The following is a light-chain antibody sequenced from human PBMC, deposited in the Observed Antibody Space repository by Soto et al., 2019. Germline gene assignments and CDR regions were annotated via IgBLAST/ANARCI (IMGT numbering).Light chain of an antibody. Sequence: EIVLTQSPCTLSLSPGERVTLSCGASQSVSSRSLAWYQQKPGQAPRLLIYAASSRATGIPDRLSGSGSGTDFTLTISRLEPEDFAVYYCQQYGSSGTFGQGTKVDIK. V-gene: IGKV3-20*01. CDR1: QSVSSRS. CDR3: QQYGSSGT. CDR2: AAS. J-gene: IGKJ1*01.